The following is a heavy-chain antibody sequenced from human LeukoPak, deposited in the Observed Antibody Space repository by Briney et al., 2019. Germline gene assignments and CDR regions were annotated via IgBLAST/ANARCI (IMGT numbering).Heavy chain of an antibody. CDR3: ASIRYRTDMGFDY. Sequence: SDTLTLTCTVSGDSIRNCGYYWSWIRQHPGKGLEGSGYIYYSRNTYYNPSRKSRFTISVDTSKNQFSLKLNSVTAADTAMYYCASIRYRTDMGFDYWGQGTLVAVSS. J-gene: IGHJ4*02. CDR2: IYYSRNT. V-gene: IGHV4-31*03. CDR1: GDSIRNCGYY. D-gene: IGHD3-16*02.